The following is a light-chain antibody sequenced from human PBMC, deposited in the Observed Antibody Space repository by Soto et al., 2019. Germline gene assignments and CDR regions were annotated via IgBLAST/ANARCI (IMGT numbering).Light chain of an antibody. CDR1: SSDVGDFNY. J-gene: IGLJ2*01. Sequence: QSVLTQPASVSGSPGRSVTISCTGTSSDVGDFNYDSWYQHLPGRAPKLIIYDVTNRPSGISYRFSASKSGRTASLTISGLQAEDEADYYCSSYSSSTTHVVFGGGTKLTVL. CDR2: DVT. V-gene: IGLV2-14*03. CDR3: SSYSSSTTHVV.